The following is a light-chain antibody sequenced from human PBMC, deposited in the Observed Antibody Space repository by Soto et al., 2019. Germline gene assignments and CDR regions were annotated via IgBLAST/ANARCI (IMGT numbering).Light chain of an antibody. Sequence: EFVLTQSPGTLSLSPGERATLSCRASESPSSSYFAWYQQKPGQAPRLLIYGVSSRATGIPDRFSGSGSGTDFTLTISRLEPEDFAVYYCQQYGSSPLTFGGGTKVEIK. CDR2: GVS. J-gene: IGKJ4*01. V-gene: IGKV3-20*01. CDR1: ESPSSSY. CDR3: QQYGSSPLT.